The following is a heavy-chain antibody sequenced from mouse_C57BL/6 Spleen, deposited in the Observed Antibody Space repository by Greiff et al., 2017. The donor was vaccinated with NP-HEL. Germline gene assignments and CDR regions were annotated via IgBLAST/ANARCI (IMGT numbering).Heavy chain of an antibody. J-gene: IGHJ2*01. CDR3: ARHEAQAFDY. CDR1: GFTFSSYG. CDR2: ISSGGSYT. D-gene: IGHD3-2*02. Sequence: EVKLMESGGDLVKPGGSLKLSCAASGFTFSSYGMSWVRQTPDKRLEWVATISSGGSYTYYPDSVKGRFTISRDNAKNTLYLQMSSLKSEDTAMYYCARHEAQAFDYWGQGTTLTVSS. V-gene: IGHV5-6*01.